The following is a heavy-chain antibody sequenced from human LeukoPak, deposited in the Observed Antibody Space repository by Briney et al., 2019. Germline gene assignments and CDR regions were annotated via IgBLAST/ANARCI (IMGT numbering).Heavy chain of an antibody. CDR3: ARGNWNGPRVGY. D-gene: IGHD1-20*01. V-gene: IGHV3-21*01. CDR1: GFTFTDYS. J-gene: IGHJ4*02. CDR2: ISSASTYI. Sequence: GGSLRLSCAASGFTFTDYSMNWVRQAPGKGLEWVASISSASTYIYYADSLKGRFTISRDNAKNSLYLQMNSLRAEDTAVYYCARGNWNGPRVGYWGQGTLVTVSS.